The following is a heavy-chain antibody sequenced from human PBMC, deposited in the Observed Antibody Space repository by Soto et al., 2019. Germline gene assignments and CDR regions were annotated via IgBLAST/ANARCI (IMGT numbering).Heavy chain of an antibody. Sequence: GGSLRLSCAASGFTFSSYWMSWVRQAPGKGLEWVANIKQDGSEKYYVDSVKGRFTISRDHAKNSLYLQMNSLRAEDKDVYYWERSRSWYGNYDGMDVWGQGTTVTVSS. D-gene: IGHD6-13*01. CDR2: IKQDGSEK. V-gene: IGHV3-7*01. CDR1: GFTFSSYW. CDR3: ERSRSWYGNYDGMDV. J-gene: IGHJ6*02.